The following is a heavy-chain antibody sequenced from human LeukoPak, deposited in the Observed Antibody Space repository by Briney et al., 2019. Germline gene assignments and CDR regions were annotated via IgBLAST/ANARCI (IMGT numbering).Heavy chain of an antibody. CDR1: GYTFTGYY. CDR3: ARDSVVYDSSGYFLHAFDI. Sequence: ASVKVSFKASGYTFTGYYMHWVRQAPGQGLEWMGWINPNSGGTKCAQNFQGRVTMTRDTSISTAYMELSRLRSDDTAVYYCARDSVVYDSSGYFLHAFDIWGQGTMVTVSS. J-gene: IGHJ3*02. V-gene: IGHV1-2*02. CDR2: INPNSGGT. D-gene: IGHD3-22*01.